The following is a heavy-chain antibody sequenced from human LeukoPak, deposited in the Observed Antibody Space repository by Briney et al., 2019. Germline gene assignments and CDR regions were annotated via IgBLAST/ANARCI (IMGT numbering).Heavy chain of an antibody. CDR1: GGSLSGFY. Sequence: NPSETLSLTCAVYGGSLSGFYWSWIRQPPGKGLEWIGEINHSGSTNYNPSLKSRVTISVDTSKNQFSLKLSSVTAADTAVYYCARRGSWYPGVFQHWGQGTLVTVSS. V-gene: IGHV4-34*01. D-gene: IGHD6-13*01. CDR2: INHSGST. J-gene: IGHJ1*01. CDR3: ARRGSWYPGVFQH.